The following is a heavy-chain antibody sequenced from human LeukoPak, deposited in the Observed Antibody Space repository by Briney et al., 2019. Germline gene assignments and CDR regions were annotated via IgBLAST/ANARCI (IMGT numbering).Heavy chain of an antibody. V-gene: IGHV1-69*05. Sequence: SVKVSCKASGGTFSSYAISWVRQAPGQGLEWMGGIIPIFGTANYAQKFQGRVTMTRNTSISTAYMELSSLRSEDTAVYYCARVFQAASGYWGQGTLVTVSS. CDR3: ARVFQAASGY. J-gene: IGHJ4*02. D-gene: IGHD1-26*01. CDR1: GGTFSSYA. CDR2: IIPIFGTA.